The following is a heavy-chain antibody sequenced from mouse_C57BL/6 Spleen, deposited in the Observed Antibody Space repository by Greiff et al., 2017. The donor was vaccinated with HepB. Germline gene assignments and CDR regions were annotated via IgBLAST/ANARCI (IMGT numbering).Heavy chain of an antibody. CDR1: GYTFTSYW. CDR3: ARHGIYYGNYYWYFDV. J-gene: IGHJ1*03. Sequence: VQLQQSGAELVRPGSSVKLSCKASGYTFTSYWMDWVKQRPGQGLEWIGNIYPSDSETHYNQKFKDKATLTVDKSSSTAYMQLSSLTSEDSAVYYCARHGIYYGNYYWYFDVWGTGTTVTVSS. D-gene: IGHD2-1*01. CDR2: IYPSDSET. V-gene: IGHV1-61*01.